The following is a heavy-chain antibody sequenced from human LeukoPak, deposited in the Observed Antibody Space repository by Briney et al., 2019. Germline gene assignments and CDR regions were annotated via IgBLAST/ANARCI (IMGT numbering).Heavy chain of an antibody. J-gene: IGHJ6*03. CDR1: GGSITNYY. Sequence: SETLSLTCTVSGGSITNYYWSWIRQPPGKGLEWIGYIHYSGSTSYNPSLKSRVTISVDTSKNQFSLKLSSVTAADTAVYYCARGDSSSWYPYYYYYYMDVWGKGTTVTVSS. D-gene: IGHD6-13*01. CDR2: IHYSGST. V-gene: IGHV4-59*01. CDR3: ARGDSSSWYPYYYYYYMDV.